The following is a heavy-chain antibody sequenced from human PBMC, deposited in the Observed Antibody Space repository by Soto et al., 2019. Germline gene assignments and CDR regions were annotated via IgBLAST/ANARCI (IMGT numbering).Heavy chain of an antibody. CDR1: GYTFASHG. CDR3: ARSGSGAAHYTYGFDV. CDR2: VSPYNGNT. Sequence: QVQLVQSGAEVKKPGASVKVSCKASGYTFASHGFSWVRQAPGQGLEWMGWVSPYNGNTNYAQQFQGRGTMTTDTSTSTAHIELRSPTSDETAVYYCARSGSGAAHYTYGFDVWGQGTTVTVSS. V-gene: IGHV1-18*04. J-gene: IGHJ6*02. D-gene: IGHD7-27*01.